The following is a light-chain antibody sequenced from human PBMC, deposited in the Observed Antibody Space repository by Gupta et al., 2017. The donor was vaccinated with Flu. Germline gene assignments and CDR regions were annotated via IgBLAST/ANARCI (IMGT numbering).Light chain of an antibody. CDR3: QQSYSTPLFT. J-gene: IGKJ3*01. V-gene: IGKV1-39*01. CDR2: AAS. CDR1: QSISSY. Sequence: DRVTITCRASQSISSYLNWYQQKPGKAAKLLIYAASSLQSGVPPRFSGSGSGTDFTLTISSLQPEDFATYYCQQSYSTPLFTFGPGTKVDIK.